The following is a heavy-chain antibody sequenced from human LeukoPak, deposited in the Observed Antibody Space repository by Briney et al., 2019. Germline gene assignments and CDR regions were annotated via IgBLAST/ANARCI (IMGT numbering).Heavy chain of an antibody. CDR1: GGSISSYY. V-gene: IGHV4-59*01. J-gene: IGHJ4*02. Sequence: SETLSLTCTVSGGSISSYYWSWIRQPPGKGLEWIGYIYYSGSTNYNPSLKSRVTISVDTSKNQFSLKLSSVTAADTAVYYCGRPVAVAGRRGYYFDYWGQGTLVTVSS. D-gene: IGHD6-19*01. CDR2: IYYSGST. CDR3: GRPVAVAGRRGYYFDY.